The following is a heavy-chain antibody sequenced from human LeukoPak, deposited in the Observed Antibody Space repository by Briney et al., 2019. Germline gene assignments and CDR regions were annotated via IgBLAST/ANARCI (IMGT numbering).Heavy chain of an antibody. Sequence: PGGSLRLSCAASGFTVSSNYMSWVRQAPGKGLEWVSVIYSGGSTYYADSVKGRFTISRDNSKNTLYLQMNSLRAEDTAMFYCATSMAQDVDAFHIWGQGTMVTVSS. D-gene: IGHD2-21*01. V-gene: IGHV3-66*01. CDR2: IYSGGST. J-gene: IGHJ3*02. CDR3: ATSMAQDVDAFHI. CDR1: GFTVSSNY.